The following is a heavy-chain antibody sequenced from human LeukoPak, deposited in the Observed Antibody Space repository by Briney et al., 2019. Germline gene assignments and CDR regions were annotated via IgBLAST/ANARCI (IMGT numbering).Heavy chain of an antibody. CDR1: GYTFSSYY. D-gene: IGHD6-13*01. Sequence: ASVKVSCKASGYTFSSYYMHWVRQAPGQGLEWMGIINPSGGSTSHAQKFQGRVTMIRDTSTSTVYMELSSLRSEDTAVYYCARDGQTLKLVHLDYWGQGTLVTVSS. J-gene: IGHJ4*02. CDR2: INPSGGST. CDR3: ARDGQTLKLVHLDY. V-gene: IGHV1-46*01.